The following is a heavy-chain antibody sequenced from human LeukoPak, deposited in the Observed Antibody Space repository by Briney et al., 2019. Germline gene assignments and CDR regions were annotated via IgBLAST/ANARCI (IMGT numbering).Heavy chain of an antibody. CDR2: IYHSGST. CDR3: ARHLAIFGVVANYFDY. CDR1: GYSISSGYY. J-gene: IGHJ4*02. D-gene: IGHD3-3*01. V-gene: IGHV4-38-2*01. Sequence: SEILSLTCAVSGYSISSGYYWGWIRQPPGKGLEWIGSIYHSGSTYYNPSLKSRVTISVDTSKNQFSLKLSSVTAADTAVYYCARHLAIFGVVANYFDYWGQGTLVTVSS.